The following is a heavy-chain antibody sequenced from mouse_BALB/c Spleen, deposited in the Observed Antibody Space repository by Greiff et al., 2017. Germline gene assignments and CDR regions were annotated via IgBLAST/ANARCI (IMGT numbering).Heavy chain of an antibody. CDR1: GFDFSRYW. D-gene: IGHD2-10*01. Sequence: EVKLVESGGGLVQPGGSLKLSCAASGFDFSRYWMSWVRQAPGKGLEWIGEINPDSSTINYTPSLKDKFIISRDNAKNTLYLQMSKVRSEDTALYYCARPRGSYITTGFAYWGQGTLVTVSA. CDR2: INPDSSTI. J-gene: IGHJ3*01. CDR3: ARPRGSYITTGFAY. V-gene: IGHV4-1*02.